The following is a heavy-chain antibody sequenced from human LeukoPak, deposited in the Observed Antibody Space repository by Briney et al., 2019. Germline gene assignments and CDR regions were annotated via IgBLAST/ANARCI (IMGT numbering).Heavy chain of an antibody. Sequence: SETLSLTCTVSGDSISNYYWSWLRQPPGKGLEWIGYIYYSGNTDYNPSLKSRFTISVDTSKNQFSLRLNSVTAADTAVYYCARYRNEALFAFDIWGQGTMVTVSS. CDR3: ARYRNEALFAFDI. V-gene: IGHV4-59*01. CDR1: GDSISNYY. CDR2: IYYSGNT. J-gene: IGHJ3*02. D-gene: IGHD1-14*01.